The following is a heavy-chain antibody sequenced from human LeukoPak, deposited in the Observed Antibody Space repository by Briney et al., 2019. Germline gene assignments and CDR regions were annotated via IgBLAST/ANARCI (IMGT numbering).Heavy chain of an antibody. CDR3: ARGSSSRGDYGPLWY. V-gene: IGHV3-74*01. CDR1: GFTFSSYW. Sequence: PGGSLRLSCAASGFTFSSYWMHWVRQAPGKGLVWVSRINSDGSSTSYADSVKGRFTISRDNAKNTLYLQMNSLRAEDTAVYYCARGSSSRGDYGPLWYWGQGTLVTVSS. J-gene: IGHJ4*02. D-gene: IGHD4-17*01. CDR2: INSDGSST.